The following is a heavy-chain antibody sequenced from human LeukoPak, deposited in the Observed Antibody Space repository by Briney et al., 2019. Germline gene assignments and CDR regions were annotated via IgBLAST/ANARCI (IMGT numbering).Heavy chain of an antibody. J-gene: IGHJ6*03. CDR3: ARVGSGYYYYYYMDV. Sequence: SETLSLTCTVSGGSISSYYWNWIRQPPGKGLEWIGYIYYSGSTNYNPSLKSRVTISVDTSKNQFSLKLSSVTAADTAVYYCARVGSGYYYYYYMDVWGKGTTVTVSS. V-gene: IGHV4-59*01. CDR1: GGSISSYY. D-gene: IGHD1-26*01. CDR2: IYYSGST.